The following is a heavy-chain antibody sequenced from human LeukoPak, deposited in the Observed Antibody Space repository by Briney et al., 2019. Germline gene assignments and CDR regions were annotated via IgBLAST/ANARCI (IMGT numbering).Heavy chain of an antibody. V-gene: IGHV4-59*01. D-gene: IGHD5-12*01. CDR3: ARGYSGYDSSSYYYYYMDV. CDR1: GGSISSYY. CDR2: IYYSGST. Sequence: SETLSLTCTVSGGSISSYYWSWIRQPPGKGLEWIGYIYYSGSTNYNPSLKSRVTISVDTSKNQFSLKLSSVTAADTAVYYCARGYSGYDSSSYYYYYMDVWGKGTTVTISS. J-gene: IGHJ6*03.